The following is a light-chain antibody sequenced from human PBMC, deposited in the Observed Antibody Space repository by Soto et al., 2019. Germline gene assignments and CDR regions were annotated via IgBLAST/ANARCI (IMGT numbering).Light chain of an antibody. CDR1: QSVSSK. J-gene: IGKJ1*01. CDR3: QQYNNWPPAT. CDR2: RAS. V-gene: IGKV3-15*01. Sequence: EVVLTQSPGTLSLSPGARAPLSCRASQSVSSKLAWYQQQPGQAPRLLIYRASTRATDIPARFSGSGSGTEFTLTISSLQSEDFAVYYCQQYNNWPPATFGQGTKV.